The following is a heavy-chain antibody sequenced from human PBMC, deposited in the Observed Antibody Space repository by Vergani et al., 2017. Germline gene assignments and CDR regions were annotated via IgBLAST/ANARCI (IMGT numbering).Heavy chain of an antibody. D-gene: IGHD1-1*01. CDR3: ARDETSHPTAAIGY. CDR2: ISSSSSYI. V-gene: IGHV3-21*05. CDR1: GFTFSSYS. Sequence: EVQLVESGGGLVQPGGSLRLSCAASGFTFSSYSMNWVCQAPGKGLEWVSYISSSSSYIYYADSVKGRFTISRDNAKNSLYLQMNSLRAEDTAVYYCARDETSHPTAAIGYWGQGTLVTVSS. J-gene: IGHJ4*02.